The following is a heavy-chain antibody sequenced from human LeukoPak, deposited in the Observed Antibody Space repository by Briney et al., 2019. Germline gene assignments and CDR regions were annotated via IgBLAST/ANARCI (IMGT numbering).Heavy chain of an antibody. CDR2: INHSGST. Sequence: SETLSLTCAVYGGSFRGNYWSWFRQSPGKGLEWIGEINHSGSTNYNPSLKSRLSISEDTSKKQISLKVTSVTAADTAVYYCARQEAAVDENWFDPWGQGTLVTVSS. CDR1: GGSFRGNY. CDR3: ARQEAAVDENWFDP. D-gene: IGHD6-13*01. J-gene: IGHJ5*02. V-gene: IGHV4-34*01.